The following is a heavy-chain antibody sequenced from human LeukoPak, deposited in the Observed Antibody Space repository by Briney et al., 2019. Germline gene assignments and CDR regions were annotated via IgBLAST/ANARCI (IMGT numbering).Heavy chain of an antibody. CDR2: MNPNSGNT. J-gene: IGHJ6*02. CDR3: ARVTGDYLAFYYYYGMDV. D-gene: IGHD4-11*01. V-gene: IGHV1-8*01. CDR1: GYTFTSYD. Sequence: ASVKVSCKASGYTFTSYDINWVRQATGQGLEWMGWMNPNSGNTGYAQKFQGRVTMTRNTSISTAYMELSSLRSEDTAVYYCARVTGDYLAFYYYYGMDVWGQGATVTVSS.